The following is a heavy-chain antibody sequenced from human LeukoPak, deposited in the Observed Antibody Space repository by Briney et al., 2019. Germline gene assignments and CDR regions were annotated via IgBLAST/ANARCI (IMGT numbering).Heavy chain of an antibody. Sequence: WGTLRLSCAASGVTFSGSAMHWVRQAPGKGLEWVGRIRSKANSYATAYAASVKGRFTISRDDSKNTAYLQMNSLKTEDTAVYYCTSRLYYDILTGEPLDAFDIWGQGTMVTVSS. D-gene: IGHD3-9*01. CDR2: IRSKANSYAT. V-gene: IGHV3-73*01. CDR3: TSRLYYDILTGEPLDAFDI. J-gene: IGHJ3*02. CDR1: GVTFSGSA.